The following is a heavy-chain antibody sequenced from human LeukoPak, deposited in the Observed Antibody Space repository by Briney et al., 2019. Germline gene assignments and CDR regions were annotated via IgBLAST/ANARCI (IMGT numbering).Heavy chain of an antibody. D-gene: IGHD3-3*01. CDR1: GFTFGDYA. CDR2: ISGSGGST. V-gene: IGHV3-23*01. Sequence: GGSLRLSCTASGFTFGDYAMSWVRQAPGKGLDWVSAISGSGGSTYYADSVKGRFTISRDNSKNTLYLQMNSLRAEDTAVYYCARDGSITMTGGEVDFWGQGTLVTVSS. CDR3: ARDGSITMTGGEVDF. J-gene: IGHJ4*02.